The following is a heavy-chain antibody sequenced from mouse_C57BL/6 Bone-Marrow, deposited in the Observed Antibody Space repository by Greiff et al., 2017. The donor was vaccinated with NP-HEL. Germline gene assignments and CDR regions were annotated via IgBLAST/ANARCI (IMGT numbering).Heavy chain of an antibody. J-gene: IGHJ1*03. Sequence: VQLQQSDAELVKPGASVKISCKVSGYTFTDHLIHWLKPRPEQGLEWIGYIFPRDGSTKYNEKFKGKATLTADKSSSTAYMQLNSLTSEDSAVYFCATSSAHWYFDVWGTGTTVTVSS. V-gene: IGHV1-78*01. CDR1: GYTFTDHL. CDR2: IFPRDGST. D-gene: IGHD1-1*01. CDR3: ATSSAHWYFDV.